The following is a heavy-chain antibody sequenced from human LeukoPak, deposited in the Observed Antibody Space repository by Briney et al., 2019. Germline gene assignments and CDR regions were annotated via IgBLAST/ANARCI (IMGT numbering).Heavy chain of an antibody. CDR3: ARAPPAEMGPFDP. V-gene: IGHV1-69*05. D-gene: IGHD5-24*01. J-gene: IGHJ5*02. CDR2: IIPIFGTA. Sequence: ASVKVSCKASGGTFSSYAISWVRQAPGQGLEWMGGIIPIFGTANYAQKFQGRVTITTDESTCTAYMELSSLRSEDTAVYYCARAPPAEMGPFDPWGQGTLVTVSS. CDR1: GGTFSSYA.